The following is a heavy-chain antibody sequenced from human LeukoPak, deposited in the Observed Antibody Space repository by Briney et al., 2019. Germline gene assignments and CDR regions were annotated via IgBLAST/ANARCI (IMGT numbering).Heavy chain of an antibody. J-gene: IGHJ4*02. CDR3: AKSREGVPTRCLDS. Sequence: PGGSLRLSCAPSGFTFSAYGMNCVRQAPGRGLEWGAIISYDGGTSYYADPVKGRFTISRDTSKHTLYLQMDSLRDEDTAGYYCAKSREGVPTRCLDSWGQGAMVSVSS. CDR2: ISYDGGTS. CDR1: GFTFSAYG. V-gene: IGHV3-30*18. D-gene: IGHD3-10*01.